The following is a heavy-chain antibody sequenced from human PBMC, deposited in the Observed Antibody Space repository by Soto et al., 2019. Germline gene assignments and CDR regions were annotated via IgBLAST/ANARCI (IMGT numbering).Heavy chain of an antibody. CDR3: ASGSARGLNNLYGMDV. CDR1: GFTFSDYY. V-gene: IGHV3-11*06. Sequence: GGSLRLSCAASGFTFSDYYMSWIRQAPGKGLEWVSYISSSSSYTNYADSVKGRFTISRDNAKNSLYLQMNSLRAEDTAVYYCASGSARGLNNLYGMDVWGQGTTVTVSS. CDR2: ISSSSSYT. J-gene: IGHJ6*02. D-gene: IGHD3-10*01.